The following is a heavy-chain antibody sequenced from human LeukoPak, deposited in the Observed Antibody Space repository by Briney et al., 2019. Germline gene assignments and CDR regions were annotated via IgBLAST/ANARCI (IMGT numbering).Heavy chain of an antibody. D-gene: IGHD1-1*01. CDR2: ISAGGVTT. J-gene: IGHJ4*02. V-gene: IGHV3-23*01. CDR3: VTRGTTATKYLEY. Sequence: GGSLRLSCAASGFTFSSYVMTWVRRAPDIGLEWVSTISAGGVTTYYADSVKGRFTISRDNSKNTLHLHMNSLRVGDAAVYYCVTRGTTATKYLEYWGQGTLVTVSS. CDR1: GFTFSSYV.